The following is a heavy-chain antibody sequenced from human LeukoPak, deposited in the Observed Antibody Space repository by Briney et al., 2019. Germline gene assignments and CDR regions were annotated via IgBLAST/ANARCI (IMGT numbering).Heavy chain of an antibody. CDR1: GGSISSSSYS. CDR2: IYYSGST. J-gene: IGHJ4*02. Sequence: PSETLSLTCTVSGGSISSSSYSWGWIRQPPGKGLEWIGSIYYSGSTYYNPSLKSRVTISVDTSKNQFSLKLSSVTAADTAVYYCARNRWPHEETFDYWGQGTLVTVSS. D-gene: IGHD1-14*01. CDR3: ARNRWPHEETFDY. V-gene: IGHV4-39*01.